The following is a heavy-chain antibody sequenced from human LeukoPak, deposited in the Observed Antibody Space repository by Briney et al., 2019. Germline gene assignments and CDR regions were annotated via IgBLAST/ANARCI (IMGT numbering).Heavy chain of an antibody. Sequence: SETLSLTCTVSGGSINSYYWSWIRQPPGKGLEWIGYIYYSGSTNYNPSLKSRVTISVDTSKNRFSLKLSSVTAADTAVYYCARSGYDSSGSTPWFDPWGQGTLVTVSS. CDR2: IYYSGST. D-gene: IGHD3-22*01. V-gene: IGHV4-59*01. CDR1: GGSINSYY. J-gene: IGHJ5*02. CDR3: ARSGYDSSGSTPWFDP.